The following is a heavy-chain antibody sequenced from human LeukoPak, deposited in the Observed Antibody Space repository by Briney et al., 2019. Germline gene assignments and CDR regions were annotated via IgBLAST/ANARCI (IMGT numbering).Heavy chain of an antibody. Sequence: SETLSLTRSVSGASISSSYWGWPRKPPGKGLEWIGYIYYSGRTNYNPSLKSRVTISVATSKSQFSLTLSSVTAADTAVYYCARRVGEFDYWGQGTLVTVSS. J-gene: IGHJ4*02. CDR3: ARRVGEFDY. V-gene: IGHV4-59*08. CDR1: GASISSSY. CDR2: IYYSGRT. D-gene: IGHD2-15*01.